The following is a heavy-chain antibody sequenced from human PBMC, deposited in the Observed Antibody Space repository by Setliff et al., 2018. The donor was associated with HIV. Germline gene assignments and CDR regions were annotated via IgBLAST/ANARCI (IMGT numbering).Heavy chain of an antibody. Sequence: NPSETLSLTCTVSGGSISNSVYFWTWIRQHPGKGLEWIGYIYYSGSTYQNPSLKSRVTISVDTSKNQFSLKLNSVTAADTAVYYCARGEFYCGTDCYWSSFDYWGQGILVTVSS. CDR2: IYYSGST. CDR3: ARGEFYCGTDCYWSSFDY. D-gene: IGHD2-21*02. V-gene: IGHV4-31*03. CDR1: GGSISNSVYF. J-gene: IGHJ4*02.